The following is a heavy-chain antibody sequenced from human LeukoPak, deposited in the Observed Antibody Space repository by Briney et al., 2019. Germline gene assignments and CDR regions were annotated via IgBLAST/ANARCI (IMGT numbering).Heavy chain of an antibody. Sequence: GGSLRLSCVASGFTFSSHNMNWVRQAPGKGLGWVSFISDSGRHMYYEDSVKGRFTISRDNAKTSLYLHLDSLTDEDTAVYYCAREAPDWDVLDYWGQGTLVIV. D-gene: IGHD1-1*01. CDR1: GFTFSSHN. J-gene: IGHJ4*02. CDR2: ISDSGRHM. CDR3: AREAPDWDVLDY. V-gene: IGHV3-21*01.